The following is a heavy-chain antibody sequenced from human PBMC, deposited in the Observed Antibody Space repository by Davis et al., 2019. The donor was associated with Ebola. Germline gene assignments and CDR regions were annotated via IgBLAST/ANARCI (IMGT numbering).Heavy chain of an antibody. D-gene: IGHD3-22*01. J-gene: IGHJ3*02. V-gene: IGHV4-59*01. CDR2: MYYSGST. CDR3: ARVLPTYYYDSSGYGVIAGVFAI. Sequence: SETLSLTCTVSGGSLTTNYWTWIRQPPGKGLEWIGYMYYSGSTNYNPSLKSRVTISVDTSKNQFSLKLSSVTAADTAVYYCARVLPTYYYDSSGYGVIAGVFAIWGQGTMVTVSS. CDR1: GGSLTTNY.